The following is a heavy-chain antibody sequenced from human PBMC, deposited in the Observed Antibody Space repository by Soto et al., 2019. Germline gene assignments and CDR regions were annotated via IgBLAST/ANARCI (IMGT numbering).Heavy chain of an antibody. Sequence: PGGSLRLSCAASGLTLSNQWMHWVRQALGMGLVWVSRIDDGSGTSYADSVKGRFTVSRDNAKNTLYLQMNSLRAEDTAVYYCTSVFYNWGQGTLVTVSS. CDR2: IDDGSGT. J-gene: IGHJ4*02. CDR1: GLTLSNQW. CDR3: TSVFYN. V-gene: IGHV3-74*01.